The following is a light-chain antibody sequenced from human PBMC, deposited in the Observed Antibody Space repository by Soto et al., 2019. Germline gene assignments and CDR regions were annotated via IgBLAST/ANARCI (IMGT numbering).Light chain of an antibody. CDR1: SYNIGSNY. J-gene: IGLJ2*01. V-gene: IGLV1-47*01. CDR2: RNN. CDR3: AAWDDSLSGVV. Sequence: QSVLTQPPSASGTPGQRVTISCSGSSYNIGSNYVFWYQHLPGTAPKLLIYRNNQRPSGVPDRFSGSKSGTSASLAISGLRSEDETDYYCAAWDDSLSGVVFGGGTKVTAL.